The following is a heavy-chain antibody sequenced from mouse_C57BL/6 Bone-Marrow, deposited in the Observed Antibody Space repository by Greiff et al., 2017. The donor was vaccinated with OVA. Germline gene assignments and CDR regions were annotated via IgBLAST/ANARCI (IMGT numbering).Heavy chain of an antibody. Sequence: EVQLVESGAELVRPGASVKLSCTASGFNIKDDYMHWVKQRPEQGLEWIGWIDPENGDTEYASKFQGKATITADTSSNTAYLQLSSLTSEDTAVYYCFYYYGSSYEGDYWGQGTSVTVSS. CDR3: FYYYGSSYEGDY. CDR2: IDPENGDT. D-gene: IGHD1-1*01. V-gene: IGHV14-4*01. CDR1: GFNIKDDY. J-gene: IGHJ4*01.